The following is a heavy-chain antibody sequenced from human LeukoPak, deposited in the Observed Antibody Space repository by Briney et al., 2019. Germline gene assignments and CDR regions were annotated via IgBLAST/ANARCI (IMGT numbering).Heavy chain of an antibody. Sequence: PGRSLRLSCAASGFTFSSYAMHWVRQAPGKGLEWVAVISYDGSNKYYADSVKGRFTISRDNSKNTLYLQMNSLRAEDMALYYCAKSGEDFWSGYSFDYWGQGTLVTVSS. CDR3: AKSGEDFWSGYSFDY. J-gene: IGHJ4*02. V-gene: IGHV3-30*04. CDR2: ISYDGSNK. D-gene: IGHD3-3*01. CDR1: GFTFSSYA.